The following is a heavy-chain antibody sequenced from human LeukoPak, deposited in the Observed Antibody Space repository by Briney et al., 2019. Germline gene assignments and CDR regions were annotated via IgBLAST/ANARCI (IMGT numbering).Heavy chain of an antibody. V-gene: IGHV1-18*01. J-gene: IGHJ4*02. CDR2: ISAYNGNT. CDR1: GYTFTSYG. CDR3: ARGGSGYDYFDY. Sequence: ASVKLSRKASGYTFTSYGISWVRQAPGQGLEWMGWISAYNGNTNYAQKLQGRVTMTTDTSTSTAYMGLRSLRSDDTAVYYCARGGSGYDYFDYWGQGTLVTVCS. D-gene: IGHD5-12*01.